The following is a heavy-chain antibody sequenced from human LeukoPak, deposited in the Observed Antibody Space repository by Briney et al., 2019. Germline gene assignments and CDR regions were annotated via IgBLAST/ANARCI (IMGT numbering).Heavy chain of an antibody. Sequence: GASVKVSCKASGGTFSSYAISWVRQAPGQGLEWMGGIIPIFGTANYAQKFQGRVTITADKSTSTAYMELSSLRSEDTAAYYCARPNSGSLSNAFDIWGQGTMVTVSS. J-gene: IGHJ3*02. D-gene: IGHD1-26*01. CDR2: IIPIFGTA. V-gene: IGHV1-69*06. CDR3: ARPNSGSLSNAFDI. CDR1: GGTFSSYA.